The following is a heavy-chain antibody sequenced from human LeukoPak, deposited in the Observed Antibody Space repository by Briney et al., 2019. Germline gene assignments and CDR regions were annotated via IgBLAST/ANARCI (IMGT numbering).Heavy chain of an antibody. CDR1: GYTFTDHY. V-gene: IGHV1-2*02. J-gene: IGHJ4*02. Sequence: GASVTVSCKASGYTFTDHYIHWVRQAPGQGLEWMGWINPNSGGTNYAQKFQGRVTMTRDTSISTAYMELSRLRSDDTAVYYCARVGRDDGYITFDYWGQGTLVTVSS. CDR3: ARVGRDDGYITFDY. D-gene: IGHD5-24*01. CDR2: INPNSGGT.